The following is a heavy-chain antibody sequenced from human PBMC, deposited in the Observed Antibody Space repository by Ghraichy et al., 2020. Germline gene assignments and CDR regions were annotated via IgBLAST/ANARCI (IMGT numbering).Heavy chain of an antibody. D-gene: IGHD6-19*01. CDR3: ARESNGIAVAGTKDYYFDY. CDR2: ISSSSSYI. Sequence: GGSLRLSCAASGFTFSSYSMNWVRQAPGKGLEWVSSISSSSSYIYHADSVKGRFTISRDNAKNSLYLQMNSLRAEDTAVYYCARESNGIAVAGTKDYYFDYWGQGTLVTVSS. V-gene: IGHV3-21*01. CDR1: GFTFSSYS. J-gene: IGHJ4*02.